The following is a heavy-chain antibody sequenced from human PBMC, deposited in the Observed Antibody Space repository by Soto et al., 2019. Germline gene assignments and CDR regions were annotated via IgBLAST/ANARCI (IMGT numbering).Heavy chain of an antibody. J-gene: IGHJ2*01. CDR1: GFTVSSNY. V-gene: IGHV3-53*01. CDR3: ARDRGQGYGDPYWYFDL. Sequence: EVQLVESGGGLIQPGGSLRLSCAASGFTVSSNYMSWVRQAPGKGLEWVSVIYSGGSTYYADSVKGRFTISRDNSKNTLHLQMNGLRAEDTAVYYCARDRGQGYGDPYWYFDLWGRGTLVTVSS. CDR2: IYSGGST. D-gene: IGHD4-17*01.